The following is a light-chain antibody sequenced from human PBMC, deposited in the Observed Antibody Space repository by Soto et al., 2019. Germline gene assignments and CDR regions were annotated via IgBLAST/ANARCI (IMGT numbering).Light chain of an antibody. Sequence: EIVLTQSPGTLSLSPGERATLSCRASQSVSSNYLAWYQQKPGQAPRLLIYGASSRATGIPDRFSGSGSGTKFTLTISRREPEDFAVYYCQQYGSSLRTFGQGTKVEIK. CDR3: QQYGSSLRT. V-gene: IGKV3-20*01. J-gene: IGKJ1*01. CDR1: QSVSSNY. CDR2: GAS.